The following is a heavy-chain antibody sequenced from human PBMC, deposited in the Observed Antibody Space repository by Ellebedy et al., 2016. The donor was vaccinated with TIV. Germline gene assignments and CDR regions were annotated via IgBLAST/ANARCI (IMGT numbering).Heavy chain of an antibody. Sequence: GESLKISCAASGFSVSNKYMNWVRQAPGKGLEWLSVVYSGGGTFYAESVKGRSTVYRDISKNTLLLHMNSLRCEETAGDSYARDKGNDNDEYGLRGMDVWGQGTTVTVSS. J-gene: IGHJ6*01. V-gene: IGHV3-53*01. CDR2: VYSGGGT. CDR1: GFSVSNKY. D-gene: IGHD4-17*01. CDR3: ARDKGNDNDEYGLRGMDV.